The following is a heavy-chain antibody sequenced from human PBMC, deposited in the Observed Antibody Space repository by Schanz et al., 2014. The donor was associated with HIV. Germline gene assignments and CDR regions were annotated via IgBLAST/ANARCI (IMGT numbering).Heavy chain of an antibody. Sequence: VQLVESGGGVVQPGRSLRLSCAASGFTFSSFGMHWVRQAPGKGLEWVSRINSDGSSTSYADSVKGRFTISRDNAKNTLYLQMNSLRAEDTAVYYCARVSQITHIVVVTASLVDVWGQGTTVTVSS. D-gene: IGHD2-21*02. CDR3: ARVSQITHIVVVTASLVDV. CDR1: GFTFSSFG. V-gene: IGHV3-74*02. J-gene: IGHJ6*02. CDR2: INSDGSST.